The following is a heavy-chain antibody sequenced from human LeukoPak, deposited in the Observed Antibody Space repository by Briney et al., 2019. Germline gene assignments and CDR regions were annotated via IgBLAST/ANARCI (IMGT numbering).Heavy chain of an antibody. D-gene: IGHD2/OR15-2a*01. CDR1: GGTFSSYA. CDR3: ARAPGFFRYYFDY. Sequence: GASAKVSCKASGGTFSSYAISWVRQAPGQGLEWMGGIIPIFGTANYAQKFQGRVTITADESTSTAYMELSSLRSEDTAVYYCARAPGFFRYYFDYWGQGTLVTVSS. J-gene: IGHJ4*02. CDR2: IIPIFGTA. V-gene: IGHV1-69*13.